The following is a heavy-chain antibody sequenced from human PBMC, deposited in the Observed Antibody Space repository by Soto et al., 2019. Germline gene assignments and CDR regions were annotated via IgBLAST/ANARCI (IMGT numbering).Heavy chain of an antibody. Sequence: QVQLQQWGTGLSKPSETLSLTCAVYGGSFSTYYWAWIRQPPGKGLEWIGETHHSGSTTYSPSLMSRVSISIDTSRNQFSLKLRAVTAADTGVYYCANRLGSFWGQGTLVTVSS. D-gene: IGHD3-16*01. CDR2: THHSGST. V-gene: IGHV4-34*01. J-gene: IGHJ4*02. CDR1: GGSFSTYY. CDR3: ANRLGSF.